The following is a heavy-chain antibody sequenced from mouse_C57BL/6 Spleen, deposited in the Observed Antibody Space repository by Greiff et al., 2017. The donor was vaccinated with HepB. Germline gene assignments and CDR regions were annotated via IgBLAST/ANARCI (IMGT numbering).Heavy chain of an antibody. CDR2: IYPGDGDT. V-gene: IGHV1-82*01. D-gene: IGHD1-1*01. CDR1: GYAFSSSW. Sequence: VKLMESGPELVKPGASVKISCKASGYAFSSSWMNWVKQRPGKGLEWIGRIYPGDGDTNYNGKFKGKATLTADKSSSTAYMQLSSLTSEDSAVYFCARGTRVVAPDYWGQGTTLTVSS. CDR3: ARGTRVVAPDY. J-gene: IGHJ2*01.